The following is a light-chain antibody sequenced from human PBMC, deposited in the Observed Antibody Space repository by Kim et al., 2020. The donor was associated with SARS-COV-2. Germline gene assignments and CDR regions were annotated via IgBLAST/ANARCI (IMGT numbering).Light chain of an antibody. V-gene: IGKV3-15*01. Sequence: ASPGERATLSCRASQSISVYLAWYQQKPGQAPRRLIYDASTRATGIPARFSGSGSGTEFTLTISSLQSEDFAVYYCQQYKDWPPTFGGGAKVEIK. CDR1: QSISVY. J-gene: IGKJ4*01. CDR3: QQYKDWPPT. CDR2: DAS.